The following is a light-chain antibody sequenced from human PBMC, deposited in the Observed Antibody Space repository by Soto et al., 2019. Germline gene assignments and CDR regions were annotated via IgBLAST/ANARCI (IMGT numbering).Light chain of an antibody. V-gene: IGKV3-15*01. CDR1: QSVSSN. CDR3: QQYNNWLG. J-gene: IGKJ1*01. Sequence: EIVMTQSPSTLSVSPGERATLSCRARQSVSSNLAWYQQNPGHAPRLLIYGESTRATGIPARFSGSGSGTEFTLTISSLQSEDFAVYYCQQYNNWLGFGQGTKVEIK. CDR2: GES.